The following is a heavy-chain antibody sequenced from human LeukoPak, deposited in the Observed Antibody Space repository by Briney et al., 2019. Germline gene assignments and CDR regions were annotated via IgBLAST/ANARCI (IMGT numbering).Heavy chain of an antibody. J-gene: IGHJ6*03. V-gene: IGHV1-2*02. CDR3: ASEPKLRRPYYYYYMDV. Sequence: ASVEVSCKASGYTFTGYYMQWVRQAPGQGLEWMGWINPNRCGTNYAQKFQGRVTMTRDTSISTAYMELSRLRSDDTAVYYCASEPKLRRPYYYYYMDVWGKGTTVTVSS. CDR1: GYTFTGYY. D-gene: IGHD5-24*01. CDR2: INPNRCGT.